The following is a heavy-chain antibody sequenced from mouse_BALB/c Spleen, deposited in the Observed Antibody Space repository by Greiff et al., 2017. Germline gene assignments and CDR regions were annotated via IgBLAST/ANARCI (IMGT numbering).Heavy chain of an antibody. CDR3: ARFTTAWYFDV. Sequence: FTISRDNAKNTLYLQMSSLKSEDTAMYYCARFTTAWYFDVWGAGTTVTVSS. D-gene: IGHD1-2*01. J-gene: IGHJ1*01. V-gene: IGHV5-12-1*01.